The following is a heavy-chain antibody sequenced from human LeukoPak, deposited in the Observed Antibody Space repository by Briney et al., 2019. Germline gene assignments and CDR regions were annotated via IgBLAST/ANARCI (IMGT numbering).Heavy chain of an antibody. CDR1: GVSISSYY. J-gene: IGHJ5*02. D-gene: IGHD3-3*01. CDR3: ARAEVFGVDRRTQKVNWFDP. V-gene: IGHV4-34*01. CDR2: INHSGST. Sequence: SETLSLTCTVSGVSISSYYWSWIRQPPGKGLEWIGEINHSGSTNYNPSLKSRVTISVDTSKNQFSLKLSSVTAADTAVYYCARAEVFGVDRRTQKVNWFDPWGQGTLVTVSS.